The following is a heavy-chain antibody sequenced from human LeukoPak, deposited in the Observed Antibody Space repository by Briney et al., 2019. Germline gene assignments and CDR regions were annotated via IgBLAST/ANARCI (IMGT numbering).Heavy chain of an antibody. V-gene: IGHV3-74*01. CDR2: INPDDGST. D-gene: IGHD3-3*01. CDR3: ARDAEYDFWSGSGAFDI. CDR1: GFTFRKYW. Sequence: GGSLRLSCTASGFTFRKYWLHWVRQAPGKGLVWVSRINPDDGSTSYADSVKGRFTISRDSAKSTLYLQMNSLRAEDTAVYYCARDAEYDFWSGSGAFDIWGQGTMVTVSS. J-gene: IGHJ3*02.